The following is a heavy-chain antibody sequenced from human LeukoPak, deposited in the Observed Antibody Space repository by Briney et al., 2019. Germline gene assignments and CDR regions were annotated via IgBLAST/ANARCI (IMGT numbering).Heavy chain of an antibody. D-gene: IGHD2-2*01. Sequence: GGSLRLSCAASEFTVSNNYMSWVRQAPGKGLEWVSAISGSGGSTYYADSVKGRFTISRDNSKNTLYLQMNSLRAEDTAVYYCAKVFPPYCSSTSCYLDYWGQGTLVTVSS. V-gene: IGHV3-23*01. CDR1: EFTVSNNY. CDR2: ISGSGGST. J-gene: IGHJ4*02. CDR3: AKVFPPYCSSTSCYLDY.